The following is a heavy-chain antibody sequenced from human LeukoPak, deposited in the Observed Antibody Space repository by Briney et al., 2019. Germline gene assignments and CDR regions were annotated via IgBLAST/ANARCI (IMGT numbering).Heavy chain of an antibody. J-gene: IGHJ4*02. D-gene: IGHD5-12*01. CDR3: ASHSGGYAY. V-gene: IGHV4-39*07. CDR1: GGSIRSYY. CDR2: IYYSGST. Sequence: SETLSLTCTVSGGSIRSYYWSWIRQPPGKGLEWIGTIYYSGSTYYNPSLKSRVTISVDTSKNQFSLKLSSVTAADTAVYYCASHSGGYAYWGQGTLVTVSS.